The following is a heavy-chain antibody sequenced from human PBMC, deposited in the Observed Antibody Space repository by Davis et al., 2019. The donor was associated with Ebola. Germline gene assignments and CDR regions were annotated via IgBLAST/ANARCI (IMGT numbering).Heavy chain of an antibody. CDR1: GFTFDDYA. CDR2: ISWNSGSI. V-gene: IGHV3-9*01. CDR3: AKDSRIAAAGMLYYFDY. J-gene: IGHJ4*02. D-gene: IGHD6-13*01. Sequence: SLKISCAASGFTFDDYAMHWVRQAPGKGLEWVSGISWNSGSIGYADSVKGRFTISRDNAKNSLYLQMNSLRAEDTALYYCAKDSRIAAAGMLYYFDYWGQGTLVTVSS.